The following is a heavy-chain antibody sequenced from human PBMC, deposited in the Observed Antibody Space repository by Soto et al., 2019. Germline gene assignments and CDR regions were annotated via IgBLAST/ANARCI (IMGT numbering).Heavy chain of an antibody. CDR2: ISSSSSYI. J-gene: IGHJ4*02. D-gene: IGHD6-6*01. V-gene: IGHV3-21*01. Sequence: PGGSLRLACAASGFAFSSYSMNWVRQAPGKGLEWVSSISSSSSYIYYADSVKGRFTISRDNANNSLYLQMNSLRAEDTAVYYCARDGTQYSSSSDFDYWGQGTLVTVSS. CDR3: ARDGTQYSSSSDFDY. CDR1: GFAFSSYS.